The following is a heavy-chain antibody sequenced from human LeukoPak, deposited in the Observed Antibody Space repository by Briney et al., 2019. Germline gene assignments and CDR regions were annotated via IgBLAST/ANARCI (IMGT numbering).Heavy chain of an antibody. J-gene: IGHJ3*02. CDR1: GGSFSDYY. D-gene: IGHD3-10*01. CDR2: INHSGST. V-gene: IGHV4-34*01. Sequence: SETLSLTCAVYGGSFSDYYWSWIRQPPGKGLEWIGEINHSGSTNYNPSLKSRVTISVDTSKNQFSLKLSSVTAADTAVYYCARVRKAAPTWFGDRAFDIWGQGTMVTVPS. CDR3: ARVRKAAPTWFGDRAFDI.